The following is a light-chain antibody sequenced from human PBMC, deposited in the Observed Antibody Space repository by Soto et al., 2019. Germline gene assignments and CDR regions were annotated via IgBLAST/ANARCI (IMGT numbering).Light chain of an antibody. V-gene: IGLV2-14*01. CDR1: SSDVGAYYS. Sequence: QSALTXPASVSGSPGQSITISCTGTSSDVGAYYSVSWYQHHPGKAPKLIIYGVTNRPSGVSNRFSGSKSGNTASLTISGLQAEDEADYHCSSYTSGSSHYVFGTGTKVTVL. J-gene: IGLJ1*01. CDR2: GVT. CDR3: SSYTSGSSHYV.